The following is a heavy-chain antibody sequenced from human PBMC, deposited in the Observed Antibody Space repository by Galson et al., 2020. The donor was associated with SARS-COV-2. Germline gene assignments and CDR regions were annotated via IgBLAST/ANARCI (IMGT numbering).Heavy chain of an antibody. CDR2: TYYRSKWYN. V-gene: IGHV6-1*01. D-gene: IGHD2-21*01. CDR1: GDSVSSNSAA. CDR3: ARDEAYCGGDCSNWFDP. J-gene: IGHJ5*02. Sequence: SQTLSLTCAISGDSVSSNSAAWNWIRQSPSRGLEWLGRTYYRSKWYNDYAVSVKSRITINPDTSKNQFSLQLNSVTPEDTAVYYCARDEAYCGGDCSNWFDPWGQGTLVTVSS.